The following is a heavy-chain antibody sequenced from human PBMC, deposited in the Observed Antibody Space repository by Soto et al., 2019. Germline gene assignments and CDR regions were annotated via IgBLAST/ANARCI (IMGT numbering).Heavy chain of an antibody. J-gene: IGHJ4*02. CDR1: GYTFTSYY. CDR3: ARGTITMVRGVTARLRLGY. CDR2: INPSGGST. Sequence: QVQLVQSGAEVKKPGASVKVSCKASGYTFTSYYMHWVRQAPGQGLEWMGIINPSGGSTSYAQTFQGRVTMTRDTSTIPGYMELRSLRSEYTAVYYCARGTITMVRGVTARLRLGYWCQGPLVTVSS. D-gene: IGHD3-10*01. V-gene: IGHV1-46*03.